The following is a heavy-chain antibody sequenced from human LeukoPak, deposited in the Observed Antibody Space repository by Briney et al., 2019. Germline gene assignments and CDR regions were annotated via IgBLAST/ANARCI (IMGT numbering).Heavy chain of an antibody. D-gene: IGHD2-2*01. J-gene: IGHJ4*02. V-gene: IGHV3-23*01. Sequence: PGGSLRLSCAASGFTFSSSAMSWVRQAPGKGLEWVSAISGSGGSTYYADSVKGRFTISRDNSKNTLCLQMNSLRAEDTAVYYCATDIVLVPTANTGFDYWGQGTLVTVSS. CDR2: ISGSGGST. CDR3: ATDIVLVPTANTGFDY. CDR1: GFTFSSSA.